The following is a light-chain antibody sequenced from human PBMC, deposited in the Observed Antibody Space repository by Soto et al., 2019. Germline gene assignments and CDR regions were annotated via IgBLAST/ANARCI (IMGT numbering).Light chain of an antibody. CDR3: HQFDSSLT. CDR2: ATS. Sequence: EILLTQSPATLSLSPGEGATLSCRASQSVSSSFLAWYQQQPGQAPRLLIYATSRRAPGIPDRFSGSGSGTDFTLTISRLEPEDFEVYYCHQFDSSLTFGQGTKVEIK. V-gene: IGKV3-20*01. CDR1: QSVSSSF. J-gene: IGKJ1*01.